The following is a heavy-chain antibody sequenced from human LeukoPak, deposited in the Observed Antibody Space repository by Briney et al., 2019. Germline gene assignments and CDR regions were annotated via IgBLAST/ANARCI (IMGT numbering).Heavy chain of an antibody. D-gene: IGHD3-9*01. J-gene: IGHJ4*02. CDR3: ARGHYDILTASYKWTPDY. CDR2: ISGSSYHI. CDR1: GFTFSSSS. Sequence: GGSLRLSCAASGFTFSSSSMNWVRQAPGKGLEWVSSISGSSYHIYYADSVKGRFTTSRDNAKNSLSLQLSSLRAEDTAVYYCARGHYDILTASYKWTPDYWGQGTLVTVSS. V-gene: IGHV3-21*06.